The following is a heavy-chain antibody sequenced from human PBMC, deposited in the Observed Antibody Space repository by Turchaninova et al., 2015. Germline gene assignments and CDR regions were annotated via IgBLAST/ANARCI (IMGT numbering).Heavy chain of an antibody. CDR2: MFTCGST. Sequence: QVQLQESGPGLVKPSETLSLTCIVSGDSITNYYWSWIRQPAGKGLGWLGRMFTCGSTDYNSALKSRVAMAVDESKNHFSLKLSSVTAADTAVYYCARCLRDNSGAYDRALEFWGQGALVTVSS. CDR1: GDSITNYY. D-gene: IGHD2-15*01. J-gene: IGHJ4*02. CDR3: ARCLRDNSGAYDRALEF. V-gene: IGHV4-4*07.